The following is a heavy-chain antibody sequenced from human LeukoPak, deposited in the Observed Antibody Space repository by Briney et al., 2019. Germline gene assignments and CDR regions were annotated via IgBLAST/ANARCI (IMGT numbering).Heavy chain of an antibody. CDR1: EFTVSDYY. V-gene: IGHV3-53*01. J-gene: IGHJ4*02. CDR3: AESIAANGTVY. Sequence: GGSLRLSCAASEFTVSDYYMNWVRQAPGKGLEWVSLIYTDGSSNYAAPVKGRFTISRDNSKNTLFLQMSRLRAEDTGVYYCAESIAANGTVYWGQGTQVTVSS. D-gene: IGHD6-13*01. CDR2: IYTDGSS.